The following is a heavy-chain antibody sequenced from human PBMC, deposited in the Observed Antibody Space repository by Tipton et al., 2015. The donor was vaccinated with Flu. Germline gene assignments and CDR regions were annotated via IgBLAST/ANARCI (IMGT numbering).Heavy chain of an antibody. D-gene: IGHD3-22*01. CDR1: GGSIRSYY. Sequence: TLSLTCTVSGGSIRSYYWSWIRQPPGKGLEWIGYIFHSGSTNYNLSLKSRVTISVDTSKSQFSLKLNSVTAADTAVYYCARSPLTSYSDGSGYYYYYFDAWGQGTLVTVSS. CDR3: ARSPLTSYSDGSGYYYYYFDA. V-gene: IGHV4-59*08. J-gene: IGHJ5*02. CDR2: IFHSGST.